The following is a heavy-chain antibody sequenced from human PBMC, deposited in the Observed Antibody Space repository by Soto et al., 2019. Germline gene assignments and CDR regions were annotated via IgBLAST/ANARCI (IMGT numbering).Heavy chain of an antibody. Sequence: EVQVVESGGGLVQPGGSLRLSCAASGFTLSDHYMEWVRQAPGKGLEWIGRSKNKAHGYATNYAASVQGRFTISRDDSKNSVYLQMNSLKTGDAAVYYCVRSQGPTGMDVWGQGTTVTVPS. V-gene: IGHV3-72*01. CDR3: VRSQGPTGMDV. J-gene: IGHJ6*02. CDR2: SKNKAHGYAT. CDR1: GFTLSDHY.